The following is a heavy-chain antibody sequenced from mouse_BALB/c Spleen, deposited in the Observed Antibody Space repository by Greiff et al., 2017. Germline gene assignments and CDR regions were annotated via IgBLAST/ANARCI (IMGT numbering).Heavy chain of an antibody. J-gene: IGHJ3*01. V-gene: IGHV5-6-5*01. Sequence: EVQLVESGGGLVKPGGSLKLSCAASGFTFSSYAMSWVRQTPEKRLEWVASISSGGSTYYPDSVKGRFTISRDNARNILYLQMSSLRSEDTAMYYCARGRGDLAWFAYWGQGTLVTVSA. CDR3: ARGRGDLAWFAY. D-gene: IGHD2-13*01. CDR2: ISSGGST. CDR1: GFTFSSYA.